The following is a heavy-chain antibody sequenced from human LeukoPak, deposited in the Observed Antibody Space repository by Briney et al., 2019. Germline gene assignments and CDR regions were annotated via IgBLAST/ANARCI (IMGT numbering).Heavy chain of an antibody. V-gene: IGHV3-23*01. D-gene: IGHD1-26*01. CDR3: AKDSGGTYFYYYYMDV. J-gene: IGHJ6*03. CDR1: GFSFSTYA. CDR2: ISAGGATI. Sequence: GGSLRLSCAASGFSFSTYAMSWVRQAPGKGLEWVSAISAGGATIYYADSVKGRFTVSRDNSKNTLYLQMNSLRAEDTAVYYCAKDSGGTYFYYYYMDVWGKGTTVTGSS.